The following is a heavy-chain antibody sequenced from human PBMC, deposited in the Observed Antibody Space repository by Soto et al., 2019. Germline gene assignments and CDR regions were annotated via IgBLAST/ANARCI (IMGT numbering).Heavy chain of an antibody. Sequence: SETLSLTCTVSGCSISGYYWSWIWQPPGKGLEWIGYMYNTGSTVYNPSFKSRVTISVDTSKNQFSLKLNSVTAADTAVYYCARDLWGYCGTDCYPLDVWGQGTTVT. D-gene: IGHD2-21*02. J-gene: IGHJ6*02. CDR3: ARDLWGYCGTDCYPLDV. CDR2: MYNTGST. CDR1: GCSISGYY. V-gene: IGHV4-59*01.